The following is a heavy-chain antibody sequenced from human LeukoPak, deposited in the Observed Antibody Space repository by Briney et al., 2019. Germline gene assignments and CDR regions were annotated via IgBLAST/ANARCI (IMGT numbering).Heavy chain of an antibody. Sequence: ASVKVSCKASGYTFTSYGISWVRQAPGQGLEWMGWISAYNGNTNYAQKLQGRVTMTTDTSTSTAYMELRSLRSDDTAVYYCARDQRITHDVHYYYYMDVWGKGTTVTVSS. CDR3: ARDQRITHDVHYYYYMDV. V-gene: IGHV1-18*01. J-gene: IGHJ6*03. CDR2: ISAYNGNT. CDR1: GYTFTSYG. D-gene: IGHD3-10*01.